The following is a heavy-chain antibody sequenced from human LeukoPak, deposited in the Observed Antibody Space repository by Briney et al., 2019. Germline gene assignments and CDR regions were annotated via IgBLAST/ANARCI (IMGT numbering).Heavy chain of an antibody. Sequence: ASVRVSCKASGYTFTTYGICWVRQAPGQGGGWMGWISAYTGDTNYAQKLQGRVTMTTDTSTSTAYMELRSLRSDDTALYFCARDPRVGSYTFNWFDPWGQGTLLTVSS. D-gene: IGHD1-26*01. CDR1: GYTFTTYG. CDR2: ISAYTGDT. CDR3: ARDPRVGSYTFNWFDP. V-gene: IGHV1-18*01. J-gene: IGHJ5*02.